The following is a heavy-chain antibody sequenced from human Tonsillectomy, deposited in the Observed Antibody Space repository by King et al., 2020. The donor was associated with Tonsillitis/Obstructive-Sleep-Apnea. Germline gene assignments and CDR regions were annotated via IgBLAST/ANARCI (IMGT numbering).Heavy chain of an antibody. CDR1: GFSVSSNY. Sequence: QLVESGGDLVQPGGTLRLSCAASGFSVSSNYMNWVRQASGKGREWVSVIHSGGSTYYADSVKGRFTISRHNSKNTLYLQMNSLRPGDTAVYYCARGGYGDYIRPDYYYMDVWGKGTTVTVAS. CDR3: ARGGYGDYIRPDYYYMDV. D-gene: IGHD4-17*01. V-gene: IGHV3-53*04. J-gene: IGHJ6*03. CDR2: IHSGGST.